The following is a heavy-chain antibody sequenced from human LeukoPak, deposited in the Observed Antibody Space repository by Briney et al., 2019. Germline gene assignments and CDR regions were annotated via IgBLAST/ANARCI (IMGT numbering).Heavy chain of an antibody. J-gene: IGHJ4*02. CDR1: GFTFSSYW. CDR3: VRGGDYADY. V-gene: IGHV3-7*01. Sequence: PGGSLRLSCVASGFTFSSYWMSWVRQAPGKGLEWVANIKQDGSEKYYVDSVKGRFTISRDNAKNSLFLQMNSLRAEDTAVCYCVRGGDYADYWGQGTLVTVSS. CDR2: IKQDGSEK.